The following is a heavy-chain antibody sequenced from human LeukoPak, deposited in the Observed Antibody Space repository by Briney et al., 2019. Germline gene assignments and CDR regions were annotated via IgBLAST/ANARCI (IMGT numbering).Heavy chain of an antibody. CDR2: ISGSGGST. V-gene: IGHV3-23*01. CDR1: GFTFSSYG. J-gene: IGHJ4*02. Sequence: GGTLRLSCAASGFTFSSYGMSWVRQAPGKGLEWVSAISGSGGSTYYADSVKGRFTISRDNSKNTLYLQMNSLRAEDTAVYYCAKGGYYYGSGTDQYYFDYWGQGTLVTVSS. CDR3: AKGGYYYGSGTDQYYFDY. D-gene: IGHD3-10*01.